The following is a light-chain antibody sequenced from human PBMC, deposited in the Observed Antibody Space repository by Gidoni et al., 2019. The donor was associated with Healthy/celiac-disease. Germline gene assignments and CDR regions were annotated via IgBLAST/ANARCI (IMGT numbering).Light chain of an antibody. J-gene: IGKJ1*01. Sequence: DIVMTQSPLSLTVTHGEPASISCRSSQRLLHSNGYTYLDWYLQKPGQSPQLLIYLGSNRASGVPDRFSGSGSGTDFTLNISRVEAEDFGVYYCMQALQTPPTFGQGTKVEIK. CDR2: LGS. CDR3: MQALQTPPT. V-gene: IGKV2-28*01. CDR1: QRLLHSNGYTY.